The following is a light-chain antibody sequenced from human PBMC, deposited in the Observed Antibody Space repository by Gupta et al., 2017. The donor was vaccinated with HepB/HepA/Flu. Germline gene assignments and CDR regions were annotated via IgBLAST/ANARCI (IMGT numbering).Light chain of an antibody. CDR3: RQRNDSPIT. Sequence: DIQMTQSPSSLSASVGDRVTITCRASQGIRDDLGWYQQKPGRAPKRLIYAASSLQSGVPSRFSGSGFGTEFTLTISILHPGDFATYCCRQRNDSPITFAGETKVEIK. V-gene: IGKV1-17*01. CDR2: AAS. J-gene: IGKJ4*01. CDR1: QGIRDD.